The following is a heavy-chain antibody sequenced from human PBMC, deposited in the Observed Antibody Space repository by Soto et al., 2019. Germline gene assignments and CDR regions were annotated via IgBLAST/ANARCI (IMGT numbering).Heavy chain of an antibody. Sequence: QVPLVESGGGVVQPGRSLRLSCAASGFTFSSYGMHWVRQAPGKGLEWVAVISYDGSNKYYADSVKGRLTISKDNSKNTQYLQMNSLRAEDTAVYYCAGGPLGTIDCWGQGALVTVSS. CDR2: ISYDGSNK. CDR1: GFTFSSYG. V-gene: IGHV3-30*03. D-gene: IGHD2-8*01. J-gene: IGHJ4*02. CDR3: AGGPLGTIDC.